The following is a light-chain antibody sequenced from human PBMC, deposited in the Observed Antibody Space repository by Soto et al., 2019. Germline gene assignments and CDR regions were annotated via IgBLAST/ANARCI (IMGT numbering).Light chain of an antibody. J-gene: IGKJ1*01. CDR1: QSVSSY. V-gene: IGKV3-11*01. CDR3: QQRSNWPTWT. CDR2: DAS. Sequence: PGDRATLSCRASQSVSSYLAWYQQKPGQAPRLLIYDASNRATGIPARFSGSGSGTDFTLTISSLEPEDFAVYYCQQRSNWPTWTFGQGTKVEIK.